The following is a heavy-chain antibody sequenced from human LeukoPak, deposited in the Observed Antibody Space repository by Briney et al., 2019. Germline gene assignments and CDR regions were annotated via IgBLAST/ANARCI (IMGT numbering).Heavy chain of an antibody. CDR2: INHSGST. Sequence: SETLSLTCAVYGGSFSGYYWSWIRQPPGKGLEWIGEINHSGSTNYNPSLKSRVTISVDTSKNQFSLKLSSVTAADTAVYYCARGPNYYDRTDYWGRGTLVTVSS. V-gene: IGHV4-34*01. D-gene: IGHD3-22*01. J-gene: IGHJ4*02. CDR1: GGSFSGYY. CDR3: ARGPNYYDRTDY.